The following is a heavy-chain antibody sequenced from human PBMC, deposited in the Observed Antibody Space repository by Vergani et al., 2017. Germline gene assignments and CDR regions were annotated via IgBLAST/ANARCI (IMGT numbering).Heavy chain of an antibody. CDR1: GGSLSGYY. J-gene: IGHJ4*02. D-gene: IGHD1-14*01. V-gene: IGHV4-59*01. CDR2: VEDCGYF. Sequence: QVQLQESGPGLVRPSETLSLTCTVSGGSLSGYYWNWIRQTPGAGLELIWYVEDCGYFTYNPSLNTRVSMSSDTSNNQFSLMLSSVSVAATAVYYCAWSIVSRNPPDYFDNWGQGTLVTVSS. CDR3: AWSIVSRNPPDYFDN.